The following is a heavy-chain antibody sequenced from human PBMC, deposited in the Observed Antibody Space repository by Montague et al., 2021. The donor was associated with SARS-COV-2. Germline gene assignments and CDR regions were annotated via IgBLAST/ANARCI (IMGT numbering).Heavy chain of an antibody. CDR3: ARHASYDYSKDLYYYYYYGMDV. Sequence: SETLSLTCTVSGGSISSSSYYWGWIRQPPGKGLEWIGSIYYSGSTYYNPSLKSRVTISVDTSKNQFSLKLSSVTAADTAVYYWARHASYDYSKDLYYYYYYGMDVWGQGTTVTVSS. CDR1: GGSISSSSYY. V-gene: IGHV4-39*01. D-gene: IGHD4-11*01. J-gene: IGHJ6*02. CDR2: IYYSGST.